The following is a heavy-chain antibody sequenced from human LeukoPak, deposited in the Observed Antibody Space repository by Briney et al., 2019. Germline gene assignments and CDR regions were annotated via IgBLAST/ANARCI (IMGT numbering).Heavy chain of an antibody. J-gene: IGHJ4*02. CDR3: AALEDYGDYEFVH. V-gene: IGHV1-24*01. CDR1: GYTLTELS. CDR2: FDPEDGET. D-gene: IGHD4-17*01. Sequence: ASVKVSCKVSGYTLTELSMHWVREAPGKGLEWMGGFDPEDGETIYAQKFQGRVTMTEDTSTDTAYMELSSLRSEDTAVYYCAALEDYGDYEFVHWGQGTLVTVSS.